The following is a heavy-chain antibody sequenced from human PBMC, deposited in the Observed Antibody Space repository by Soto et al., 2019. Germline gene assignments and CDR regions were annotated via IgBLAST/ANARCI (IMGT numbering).Heavy chain of an antibody. D-gene: IGHD2-15*01. V-gene: IGHV3-23*01. CDR1: GFTFSSYA. J-gene: IGHJ4*02. Sequence: EVQLLESGGGLVQPGGSLTLSCAASGFTFSSYAMSWVRQAPGKGLEWVSVISGSGSSTYYADSVKGRFTISRDNSKSTLYLQMNSLRAEDTAVYYCARGTCRSGGSCDSTFDYWGQGTLVTVSS. CDR2: ISGSGSST. CDR3: ARGTCRSGGSCDSTFDY.